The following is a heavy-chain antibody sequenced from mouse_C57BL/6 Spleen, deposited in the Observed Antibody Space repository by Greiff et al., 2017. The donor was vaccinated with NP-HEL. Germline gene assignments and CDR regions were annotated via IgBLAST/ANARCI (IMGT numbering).Heavy chain of an antibody. Sequence: VQLKQSGPEVVKPGASVKISCKASGYTFTDYYMNWVKQSHGKSLEWIGDINPNNGGTSYNQKFKGKATLTVDKSSSTAYMELRSLTSEDSAFYYCARWGSYVWYFDVWGTGTTVTVSS. CDR1: GYTFTDYY. V-gene: IGHV1-26*01. CDR3: ARWGSYVWYFDV. D-gene: IGHD1-1*02. CDR2: INPNNGGT. J-gene: IGHJ1*03.